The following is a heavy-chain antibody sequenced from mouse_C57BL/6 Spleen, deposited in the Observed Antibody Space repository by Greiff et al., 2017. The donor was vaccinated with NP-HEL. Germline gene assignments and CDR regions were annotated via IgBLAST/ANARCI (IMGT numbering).Heavy chain of an antibody. Sequence: EVKLVESGEGLVKPGGSLKLSCAASGFTFSSYAMSWVRQTPEKRLEWVAYISSGGDYIYYADTVKGRFTISRDNARNTLYLQMSSLKSEDTAMYYCTSRDYDSYWYFDVWGTGTTVTVSS. D-gene: IGHD2-4*01. CDR3: TSRDYDSYWYFDV. J-gene: IGHJ1*03. V-gene: IGHV5-9-1*02. CDR2: ISSGGDYI. CDR1: GFTFSSYA.